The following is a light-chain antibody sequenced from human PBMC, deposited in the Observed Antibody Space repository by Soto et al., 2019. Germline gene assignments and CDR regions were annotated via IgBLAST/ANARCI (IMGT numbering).Light chain of an antibody. J-gene: IGKJ3*01. CDR2: AAS. V-gene: IGKV1-27*01. Sequence: DIQMTQSPSSLSASVGDRVTITCRASQGISNYLAWYQQRPGKVPKLLIYAASTLQSGVPSRFSGSGSGTDFTHTISRLQPEDVAIYYCQKYNSVPFTFGPGTKVDIK. CDR3: QKYNSVPFT. CDR1: QGISNY.